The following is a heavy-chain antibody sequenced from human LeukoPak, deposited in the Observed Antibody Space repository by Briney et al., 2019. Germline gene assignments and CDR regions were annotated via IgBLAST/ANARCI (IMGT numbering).Heavy chain of an antibody. J-gene: IGHJ5*02. Sequence: SETLSLTCAVYGGSFSGYYWSWIRQPPGKGLEWIGEINHSGRTNFNPSLKSRVTISVDTSTHQFSLTLSSVTAADTAVYYCTSQAPVCSTTSCYPGWFDPWGQGTLVTVSS. CDR3: TSQAPVCSTTSCYPGWFDP. V-gene: IGHV4-34*01. CDR2: INHSGRT. CDR1: GGSFSGYY. D-gene: IGHD2-2*01.